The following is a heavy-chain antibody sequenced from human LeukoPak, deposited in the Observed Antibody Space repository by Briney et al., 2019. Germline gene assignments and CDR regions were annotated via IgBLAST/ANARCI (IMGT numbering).Heavy chain of an antibody. CDR1: GYSISSGYY. Sequence: SETLSLTCTVSGYSISSGYYWGWIRQPPGKGLEWIGSIYHSGSTNYSPSLKSRVTISVDTSKNQFSLKLSSVTAADTAVYYCARDEAFCSGGSCYFDYWGQGTLVTVSS. D-gene: IGHD2-15*01. J-gene: IGHJ4*02. V-gene: IGHV4-38-2*02. CDR3: ARDEAFCSGGSCYFDY. CDR2: IYHSGST.